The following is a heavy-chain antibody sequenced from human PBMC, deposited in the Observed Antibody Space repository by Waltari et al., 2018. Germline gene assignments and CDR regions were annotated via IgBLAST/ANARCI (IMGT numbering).Heavy chain of an antibody. J-gene: IGHJ4*02. CDR3: ATSGGDY. CDR2: ISYDGSNK. D-gene: IGHD1-26*01. Sequence: VQLVESGGGVVQPGRSLRLSCAAPGFTFRSYGRHWVRQAPGKGLEWVAVISYDGSNKYYADSVKGRFTISRDNSKNTLYLQMNSLRAEDTAVYYCATSGGDYWGQGTLVTVSS. V-gene: IGHV3-30*03. CDR1: GFTFRSYG.